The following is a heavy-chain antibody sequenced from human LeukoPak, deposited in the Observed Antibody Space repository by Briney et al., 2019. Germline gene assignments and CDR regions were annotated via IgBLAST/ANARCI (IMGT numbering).Heavy chain of an antibody. CDR3: ARDFVGGFGELLPAFDP. D-gene: IGHD3-10*01. Sequence: VASVKVSCKASGYTFTSYGISWVRQAPGQGLEWMGWISAYNGNTNYAQKFQGRVTMTRDTSISTAYMELSRLRSDDTAVYYCARDFVGGFGELLPAFDPWGQGTLVTVSS. CDR2: ISAYNGNT. J-gene: IGHJ5*02. V-gene: IGHV1-18*01. CDR1: GYTFTSYG.